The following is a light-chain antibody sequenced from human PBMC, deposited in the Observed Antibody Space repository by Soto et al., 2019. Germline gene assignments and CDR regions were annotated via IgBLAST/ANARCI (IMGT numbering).Light chain of an antibody. Sequence: QSVLTQPPSVSAAPGQPVTISCSGETSNIGNNYVSWYQQLPGTAPKLLIYDTNNRPSGIPDRFSGSKSGTSATLGITGLQTGDEADYYCGAWDSSLSSVLFGGGTKLTVL. CDR2: DTN. J-gene: IGLJ2*01. V-gene: IGLV1-51*01. CDR1: TSNIGNNY. CDR3: GAWDSSLSSVL.